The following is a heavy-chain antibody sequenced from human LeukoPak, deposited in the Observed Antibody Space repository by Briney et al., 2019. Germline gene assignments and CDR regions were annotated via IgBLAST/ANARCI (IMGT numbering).Heavy chain of an antibody. D-gene: IGHD5-24*01. CDR1: GGAISSYY. Sequence: SETLSLTCTVSGGAISSYYWSWIRQPPGKGLEWVGYIHYSGSTNYNPSLKSRVTISVDTSKNQFSLKLSSVTAADTAVYYCARAGDGYNSKPYFDYWGQGTLVTVSS. J-gene: IGHJ4*02. CDR2: IHYSGST. CDR3: ARAGDGYNSKPYFDY. V-gene: IGHV4-59*08.